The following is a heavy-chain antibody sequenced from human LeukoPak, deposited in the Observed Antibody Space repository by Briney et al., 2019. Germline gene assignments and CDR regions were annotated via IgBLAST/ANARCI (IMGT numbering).Heavy chain of an antibody. Sequence: GASVKVSWKASEYNFTGYYIHWVRQAPGQGLEWMGWINPNSGGTNYAQKFQGRVTMTRDMATSTDYMEVSSLKSEDTAVYYCARDNSQGDSAWWFDPWGQGTLVTVSS. CDR1: EYNFTGYY. CDR3: ARDNSQGDSAWWFDP. CDR2: INPNSGGT. J-gene: IGHJ5*02. D-gene: IGHD1-26*01. V-gene: IGHV1-2*02.